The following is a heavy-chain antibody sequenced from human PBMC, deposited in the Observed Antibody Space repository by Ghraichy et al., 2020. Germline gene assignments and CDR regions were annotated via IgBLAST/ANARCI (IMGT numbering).Heavy chain of an antibody. CDR1: GGSISSGGYY. V-gene: IGHV4-31*01. CDR3: ARGPQQLRAPSQYFDL. J-gene: IGHJ2*01. CDR2: IFYGGST. Sequence: SETLSLTCTVSGGSISSGGYYWNWIRQHPGKGLEWIGYIFYGGSTYYNPSLKSLVTISVDTSKNQFSLKLSSVTAADTAVYYCARGPQQLRAPSQYFDLWGRGTLVTVSS. D-gene: IGHD6-13*01.